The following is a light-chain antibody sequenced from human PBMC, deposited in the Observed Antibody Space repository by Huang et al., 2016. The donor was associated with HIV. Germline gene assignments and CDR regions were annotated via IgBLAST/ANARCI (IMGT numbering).Light chain of an antibody. V-gene: IGKV1-39*01. Sequence: DIQMTQSPSSLSASVGDRVTITCRASQSISSYLNWYQQQPGKAPKLLIYAASSLQSGVPSRFSGRGAGTDFTLTISSLQPEDFAAYYCQQNYSTASSFGQGTQLEIK. J-gene: IGKJ5*01. CDR2: AAS. CDR1: QSISSY. CDR3: QQNYSTASS.